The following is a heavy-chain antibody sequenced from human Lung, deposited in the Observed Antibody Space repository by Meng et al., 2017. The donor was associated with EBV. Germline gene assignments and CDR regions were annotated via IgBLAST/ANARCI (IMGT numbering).Heavy chain of an antibody. V-gene: IGHV3-30*18. J-gene: IGHJ4*02. CDR1: GFTFSSYG. Sequence: QVQLGEVGGGGVQPGRPLRLSCAASGFTFSSYGMHWVRQAPGKGLEWVAVISYDGSNKYYADSVKGRFTISRDNSKNTLYLQMNSLRAEDTAVYYCAKLYGDDEDYWGQGTLVTVSS. CDR2: ISYDGSNK. CDR3: AKLYGDDEDY. D-gene: IGHD4-17*01.